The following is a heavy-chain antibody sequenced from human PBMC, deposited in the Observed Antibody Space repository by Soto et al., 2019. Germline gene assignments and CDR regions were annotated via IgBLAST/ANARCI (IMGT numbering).Heavy chain of an antibody. CDR1: DGSISSSSYY. Sequence: LPETMSLTCTVSDGSISSSSYYWGWIRQPPGKGLEWIGSIYYSGSTYYNPSLKSRVTISVDTSKNQFSLKLSSVTAADTAVYYCARRYYDSSYTFDYWGQGTLVTVSS. D-gene: IGHD3-22*01. V-gene: IGHV4-39*01. CDR2: IYYSGST. CDR3: ARRYYDSSYTFDY. J-gene: IGHJ4*02.